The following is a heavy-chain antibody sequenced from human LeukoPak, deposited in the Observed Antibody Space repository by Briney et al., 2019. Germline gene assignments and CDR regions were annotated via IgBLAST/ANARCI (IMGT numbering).Heavy chain of an antibody. CDR3: TTFNRGHH. Sequence: GGSLRLSCATSGFTFSDCVMHWVREASGKGLEWVGRITTKATSYATTYGASLKGRFTISRDDSDNRAYLQMNSLRTEDTAVYYCTTFNRGHHWGQGALVTVSS. D-gene: IGHD3-16*01. CDR2: ITTKATSYAT. CDR1: GFTFSDCV. J-gene: IGHJ5*02. V-gene: IGHV3-73*01.